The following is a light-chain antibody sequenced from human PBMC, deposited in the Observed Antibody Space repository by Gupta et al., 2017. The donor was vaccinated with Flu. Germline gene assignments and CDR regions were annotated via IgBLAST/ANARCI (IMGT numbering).Light chain of an antibody. Sequence: SYELTQPSSVSVSPGQPARITCSGDVPAKKYARWFQQKPGQAPVLVIYKDSGRPSGIPERFSGSSSGTTVTLTISGAQVEDEADYYCYSVADNNVVFGGGTKLTVL. CDR1: VPAKKY. J-gene: IGLJ2*01. V-gene: IGLV3-27*01. CDR2: KDS. CDR3: YSVADNNVV.